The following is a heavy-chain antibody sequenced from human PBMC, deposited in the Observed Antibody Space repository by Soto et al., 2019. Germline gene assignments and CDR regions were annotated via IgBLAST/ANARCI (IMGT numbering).Heavy chain of an antibody. CDR1: GFTFTSCA. CDR2: IAVGSGYT. V-gene: IGHV1-58*01. Sequence: VASVKVSCKASGFTFTSCAFQWVRQALGQRLEWIGWIAVGSGYTNYAQRFQDRVTLTRDMSTATTYMELSRLTSEDTAIYYCAADATAWQQMVPSDYWGQGTLVTVSS. CDR3: AADATAWQQMVPSDY. J-gene: IGHJ4*02. D-gene: IGHD2-8*01.